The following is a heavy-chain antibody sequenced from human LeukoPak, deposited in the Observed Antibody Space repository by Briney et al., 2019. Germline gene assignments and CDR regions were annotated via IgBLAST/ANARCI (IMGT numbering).Heavy chain of an antibody. Sequence: GGSLRLSCAASGFTFSSYAMSGVRQAPGKGLEWVSSIGGSGVSTYYADSVKGRFTISRDNSKNTLYLQMNSLRAEDTAVYYCAKKGYCSGGSCYYFDFWGQGTLVTVSS. CDR3: AKKGYCSGGSCYYFDF. J-gene: IGHJ4*02. D-gene: IGHD2-15*01. CDR1: GFTFSSYA. CDR2: IGGSGVST. V-gene: IGHV3-23*01.